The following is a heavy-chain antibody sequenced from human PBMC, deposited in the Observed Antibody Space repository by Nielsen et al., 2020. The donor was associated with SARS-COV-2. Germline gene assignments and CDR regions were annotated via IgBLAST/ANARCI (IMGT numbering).Heavy chain of an antibody. CDR2: AYRTGRT. Sequence: SETLSLTCTVSGGSISSYYWSWIRQPPGQGLEWLGAAYRTGRTYYSPSLKSRVTISVDTSKNQFSLKLSSVTAADTAVYFCARHGSLYATSGPWGQGTLVTVSS. V-gene: IGHV4-59*04. D-gene: IGHD2-15*01. CDR3: ARHGSLYATSGP. J-gene: IGHJ4*02. CDR1: GGSISSYY.